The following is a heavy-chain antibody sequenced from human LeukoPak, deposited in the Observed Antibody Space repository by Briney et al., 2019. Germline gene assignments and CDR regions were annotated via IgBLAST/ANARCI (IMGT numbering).Heavy chain of an antibody. CDR2: ISGSGGST. J-gene: IGHJ6*02. D-gene: IGHD3-9*01. CDR1: GFTFSSYA. CDR3: AKSALRYFDWSPV. V-gene: IGHV3-23*01. Sequence: GGSLRLSCAASGFTFSSYAMSWVRQAPGKGLEWVSAISGSGGSTYYADSGKGRFTISRDNSKSTLYLQMNSLRAEDTAVYYCAKSALRYFDWSPVWGQGTTVTVSS.